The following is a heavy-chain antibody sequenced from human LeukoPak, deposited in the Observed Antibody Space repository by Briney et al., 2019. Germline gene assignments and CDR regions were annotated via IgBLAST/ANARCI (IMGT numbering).Heavy chain of an antibody. J-gene: IGHJ4*02. Sequence: GGSPRLSCAASGFTFSSYSMNWVRQAPGKGLEWVSSISSSSSYIYYADSVKGRFTISRDNAKNSLYLQMNSLRAEDTAVYYCAREKSPASIAVAEGYWGQGTLVTVSS. CDR3: AREKSPASIAVAEGY. D-gene: IGHD6-19*01. V-gene: IGHV3-21*01. CDR2: ISSSSSYI. CDR1: GFTFSSYS.